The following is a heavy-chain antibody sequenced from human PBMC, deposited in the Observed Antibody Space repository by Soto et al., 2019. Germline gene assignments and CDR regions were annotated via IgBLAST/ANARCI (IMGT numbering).Heavy chain of an antibody. CDR1: GFTFSSYS. D-gene: IGHD6-19*01. Sequence: GGSLRLSCAASGFTFSSYSMNWVRQAPGKGLEWVSSISSSSSYIYYADSVKGRFTISRDNAKNTLYLQMNSLRAEDTAVYYCARTITPSGIAGAGGLVDYWGRGTLVTVSS. CDR2: ISSSSSYI. J-gene: IGHJ4*02. CDR3: ARTITPSGIAGAGGLVDY. V-gene: IGHV3-21*01.